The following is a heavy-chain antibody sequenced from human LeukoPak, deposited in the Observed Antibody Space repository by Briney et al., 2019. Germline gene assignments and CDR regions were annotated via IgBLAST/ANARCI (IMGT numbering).Heavy chain of an antibody. V-gene: IGHV4-39*01. CDR2: IYYSGST. J-gene: IGHJ5*02. CDR3: AAVDRQWFDP. D-gene: IGHD6-19*01. Sequence: SETLSLTCTVSGASISSSRNYWGWIRQPPGKGLEWIGNIYYSGSTYYNPSLKSRVTISVDTFKNQFSLRLSSVTAGDTAVYKCAAVDRQWFDPWGQGTLVTVSS. CDR1: GASISSSRNY.